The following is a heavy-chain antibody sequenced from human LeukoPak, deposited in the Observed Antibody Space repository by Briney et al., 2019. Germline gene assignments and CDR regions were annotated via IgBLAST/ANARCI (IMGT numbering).Heavy chain of an antibody. CDR1: GGSISSSNYY. CDR2: MYYSGNT. J-gene: IGHJ4*02. D-gene: IGHD3-22*01. V-gene: IGHV4-39*01. Sequence: SETLSLTCTVSGGSISSSNYYWGWIRQPPGKGLEWIGSMYYSGNTYYNPSLKSRVTISVDTSQNQFSLKLSSVTAADTAVYYCARERYYYDTTSEGNYWGQGTLVTVSS. CDR3: ARERYYYDTTSEGNY.